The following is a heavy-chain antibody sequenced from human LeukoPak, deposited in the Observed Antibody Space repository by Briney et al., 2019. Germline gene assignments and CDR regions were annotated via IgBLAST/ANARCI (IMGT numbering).Heavy chain of an antibody. CDR1: GGSFSGYY. D-gene: IGHD3-22*01. CDR2: ITHSGST. J-gene: IGHJ4*02. CDR3: ARGTRSGYYLVY. V-gene: IGHV4-34*01. Sequence: SETLSLTCAVYGGSFSGYYWSWIRQPPGKGLEWIGEITHSGSTNYNPSLKSRVTISVDTSKSQFSLKLSSVTAADTAVYYCARGTRSGYYLVYWGQGTLVTVSS.